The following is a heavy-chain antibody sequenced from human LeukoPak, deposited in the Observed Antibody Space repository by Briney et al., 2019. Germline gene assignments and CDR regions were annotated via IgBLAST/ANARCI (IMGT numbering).Heavy chain of an antibody. CDR1: GGSISSYY. J-gene: IGHJ5*02. CDR3: ARYRNPAYCGGDCYSGWFDP. D-gene: IGHD2-21*02. Sequence: SETLSLTCTVSGGSISSYYWSWIRQPPGKGLEWIGYISYSGSTNYNPSLKSRVTISVDTSKNQFYLKLSSVTAADTAVYYCARYRNPAYCGGDCYSGWFDPWGQGTLVTVSS. V-gene: IGHV4-59*01. CDR2: ISYSGST.